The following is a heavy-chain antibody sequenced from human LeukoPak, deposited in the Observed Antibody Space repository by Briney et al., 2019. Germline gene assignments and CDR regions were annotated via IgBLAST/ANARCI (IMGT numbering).Heavy chain of an antibody. D-gene: IGHD6-13*01. CDR2: INPSGGST. CDR3: ARFLRGIADAFDI. V-gene: IGHV1-46*01. Sequence: ASVKVSCKASGYTFTSYYMHWVRQAPGQGLEWMGIINPSGGSTSYAQKFQGRVTMTRDTSTSTVYMELSRLRSDDTAVYYCARFLRGIADAFDIWGQGTMVTVSS. CDR1: GYTFTSYY. J-gene: IGHJ3*02.